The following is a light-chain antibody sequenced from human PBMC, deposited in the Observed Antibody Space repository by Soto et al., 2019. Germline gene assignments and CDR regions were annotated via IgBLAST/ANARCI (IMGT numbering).Light chain of an antibody. CDR2: KAS. CDR1: QSISSW. Sequence: DIQMTQSPSTLYASVGDRVTITCRASQSISSWFAWYQQKPGKAPKLLIDKASSLESGVPSRFSGSGSGTEFTLTISSLQPDDFATYYCQQYNSYSLLTFGGGTKVEIK. CDR3: QQYNSYSLLT. V-gene: IGKV1-5*03. J-gene: IGKJ4*01.